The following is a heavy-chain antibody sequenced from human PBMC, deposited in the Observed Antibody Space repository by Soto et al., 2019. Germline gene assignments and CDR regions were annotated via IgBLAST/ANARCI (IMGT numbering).Heavy chain of an antibody. Sequence: QIELQESGPGLVKPSQTLSLTCFVSGYFIGAGGYYWSWIRHHPGMGLEWIGSFYSSGSIIYNPSLRSRVSITGDMSTNQFSMSLTSVTAADTARYYCARMYSSGSGWFHPWGQGTLVTVSS. CDR1: GYFIGAGGYY. J-gene: IGHJ5*02. CDR2: FYSSGSI. D-gene: IGHD6-19*01. CDR3: ARMYSSGSGWFHP. V-gene: IGHV4-31*03.